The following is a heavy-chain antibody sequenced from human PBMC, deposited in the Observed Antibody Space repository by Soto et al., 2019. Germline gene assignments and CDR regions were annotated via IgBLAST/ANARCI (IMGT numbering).Heavy chain of an antibody. CDR1: LVSLSTAALG. J-gene: IGHJ4*02. V-gene: IGHV2-5*01. CDR2: IYWHNDK. Sequence: XGPTPELRQTLTLTYTFSLVSLSTAALGVGWIRQPPGKSLEWLSLIYWHNDKRYSPSLKNRLTVTKDDSKNQVVLTMTDMDPVDTATYYCVNRSRDSGQSGDYWGPGILVTVSS. D-gene: IGHD3-10*01. CDR3: VNRSRDSGQSGDY.